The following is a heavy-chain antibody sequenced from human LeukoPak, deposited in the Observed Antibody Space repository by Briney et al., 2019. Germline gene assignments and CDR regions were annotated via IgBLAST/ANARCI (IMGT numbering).Heavy chain of an antibody. CDR1: GFTFSTYA. Sequence: GGFLRLSCAASGFTFSTYAMSWVRQAPGKGLEWVSAIGGSGDFTYYAEYVRGRFTISRDNSKKTLYPQMNSLRAEDTAVYYCAKADRGWGVITKDWGQGTLVTVSS. CDR3: AKADRGWGVITKD. CDR2: IGGSGDFT. V-gene: IGHV3-23*01. J-gene: IGHJ4*02. D-gene: IGHD3-10*01.